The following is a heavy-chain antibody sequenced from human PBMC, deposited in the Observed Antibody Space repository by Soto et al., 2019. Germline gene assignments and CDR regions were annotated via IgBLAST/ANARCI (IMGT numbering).Heavy chain of an antibody. V-gene: IGHV3-15*07. Sequence: PGGSLRLSCAASGFTFCNAWMNWVRQAPGKGLEWVGRIKSKTDGGTTDYAAPVKGRFTISRDDSKNTLYLQMNSLKTEDTAVYYCTTDYGICDGDCYPYFDYWGQGTLVTVSS. CDR3: TTDYGICDGDCYPYFDY. CDR1: GFTFCNAW. D-gene: IGHD2-21*02. CDR2: IKSKTDGGTT. J-gene: IGHJ4*02.